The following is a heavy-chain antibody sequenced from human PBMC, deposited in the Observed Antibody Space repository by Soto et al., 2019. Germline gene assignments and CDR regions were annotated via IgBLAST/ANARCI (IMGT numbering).Heavy chain of an antibody. CDR3: AHRGWFAEGHPNWFYP. V-gene: IGHV2-5*02. J-gene: IGHJ5*02. CDR2: IYWDDDE. D-gene: IGHD3-10*01. CDR1: GFSLTATGVG. Sequence: GSGPTLVNPTQTLTLTCTFSGFSLTATGVGVGWIRQPPGKALEWLALIYWDDDERYNPSLKSRLTITKDTSRNQVVLTMTNMDHVDTAAYYCAHRGWFAEGHPNWFYPCGQGALVTVSS.